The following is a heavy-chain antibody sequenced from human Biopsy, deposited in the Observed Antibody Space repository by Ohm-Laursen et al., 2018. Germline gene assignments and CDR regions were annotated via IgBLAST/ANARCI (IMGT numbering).Heavy chain of an antibody. CDR2: IIPIFGTT. Sequence: SVKVSCKASGGTFTNYAISWVRQAPGQGLEWMGGIIPIFGTTNYAQKFQGRVTITADESTSTAYMELSSLRSDDTAVYYCARDALGGGSYRFFYWGQGSLVTV. CDR1: GGTFTNYA. CDR3: ARDALGGGSYRFFY. D-gene: IGHD1-26*01. J-gene: IGHJ4*02. V-gene: IGHV1-69*13.